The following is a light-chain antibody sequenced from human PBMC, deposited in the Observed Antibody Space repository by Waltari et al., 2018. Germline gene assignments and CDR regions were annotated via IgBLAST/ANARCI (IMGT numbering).Light chain of an antibody. J-gene: IGKJ4*01. Sequence: DIQMTQFPSSLSATIGDRVTITCRESHTIYNYLNWYQQYPGKAPKLLIYAASSLQSGVPSRFSGSGSGTTFTLTITNLQPEDLATYYCQQSYTNPLTVGGGTNVEIK. V-gene: IGKV1-39*01. CDR1: HTIYNY. CDR2: AAS. CDR3: QQSYTNPLT.